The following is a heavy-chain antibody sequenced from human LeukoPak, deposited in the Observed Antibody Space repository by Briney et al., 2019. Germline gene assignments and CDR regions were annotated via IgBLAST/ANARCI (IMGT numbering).Heavy chain of an antibody. V-gene: IGHV3-30*18. CDR2: ISYDGSNK. CDR1: GFTFSSRDW. J-gene: IGHJ4*02. CDR3: AKLSSGWYQVDY. Sequence: PGGSLRLSCVASGFTFSSRDWMTWVRQAPGKGLEWVAVISYDGSNKYYADSVKGRFTISGDNSKNTLYLQMNSLRAEDTAVYYCAKLSSGWYQVDYWGQGTLVTVSS. D-gene: IGHD6-19*01.